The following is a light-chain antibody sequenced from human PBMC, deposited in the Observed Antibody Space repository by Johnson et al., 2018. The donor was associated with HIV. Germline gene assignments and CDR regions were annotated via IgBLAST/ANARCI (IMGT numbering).Light chain of an antibody. J-gene: IGLJ1*01. V-gene: IGLV1-51*02. Sequence: QSVLTQPPSVSAAPGQKVTISCSGSSSNIGNNYVSWYQQLPGTAPKLLIYENNRRPSGIPDRFSGSKSGTSATLVITGLQTGDEADYFCGTWDSSLSGYVVGTGTMVTVL. CDR1: SSNIGNNY. CDR3: GTWDSSLSGYV. CDR2: ENN.